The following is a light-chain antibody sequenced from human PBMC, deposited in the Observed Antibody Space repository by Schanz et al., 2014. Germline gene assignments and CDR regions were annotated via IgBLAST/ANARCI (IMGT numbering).Light chain of an antibody. Sequence: QSVLTQPPSVSGTPGQRVTMSCSGSSSDIGGSTVNWYQQLPGTAPKLLIYRNNQLASGVPDRFSGSKSGTSASLAISRLQSEDEADYYCAAWDDSLNGYVFGTGTKLTVL. CDR3: AAWDDSLNGYV. J-gene: IGLJ1*01. V-gene: IGLV1-44*01. CDR2: RNN. CDR1: SSDIGGST.